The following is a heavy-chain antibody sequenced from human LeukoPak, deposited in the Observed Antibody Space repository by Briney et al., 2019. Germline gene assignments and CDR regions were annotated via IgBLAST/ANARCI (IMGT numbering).Heavy chain of an antibody. CDR1: GFTFSNYW. CDR2: IKEDGSEK. V-gene: IGHV3-7*04. J-gene: IGHJ4*02. Sequence: GGSLRLSCATSGFTFSNYWMTWVRQAPGKGLEWVANIKEDGSEKYYVDSVKGRFTISRDNAKNSLYLQMNSLRAEDTAVYYCSGGSRFVDYWGQGTLVTVSS. CDR3: SGGSRFVDY. D-gene: IGHD3-10*01.